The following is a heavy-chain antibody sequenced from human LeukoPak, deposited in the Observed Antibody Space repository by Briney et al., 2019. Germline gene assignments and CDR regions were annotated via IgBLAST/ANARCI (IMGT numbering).Heavy chain of an antibody. Sequence: GGSLRLSCAASGFTFSSYAMSWVRQAPGKGLEWVSAISGSGGSTYYADSVKGRFTISRDNAKNSLYLQMNSLRAEDTAVYYCARAAILTGYSLDYWGQGTLVTVSS. CDR1: GFTFSSYA. V-gene: IGHV3-23*01. J-gene: IGHJ4*02. CDR2: ISGSGGST. D-gene: IGHD3-9*01. CDR3: ARAAILTGYSLDY.